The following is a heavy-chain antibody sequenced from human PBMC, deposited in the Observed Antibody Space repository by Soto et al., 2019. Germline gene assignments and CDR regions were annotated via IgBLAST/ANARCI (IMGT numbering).Heavy chain of an antibody. V-gene: IGHV3-23*01. CDR2: ISHSGSST. CDR1: GVSFSNYA. Sequence: EVQLLESGGGLVQPGGSLRLSCAASGVSFSNYAMNWVRQAPGKGLEWVSGISHSGSSTYYADSVKGRFTISRDNSKNRLYLQMNSLRAEDTAVYCCAKGSWVHHGSEGGNWLDPWGQGTLVTVSS. CDR3: AKGSWVHHGSEGGNWLDP. J-gene: IGHJ5*02. D-gene: IGHD3-10*01.